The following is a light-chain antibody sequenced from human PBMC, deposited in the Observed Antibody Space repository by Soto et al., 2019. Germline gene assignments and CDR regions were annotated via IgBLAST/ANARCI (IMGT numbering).Light chain of an antibody. V-gene: IGLV2-23*01. J-gene: IGLJ1*01. CDR3: CSYAGTSTYV. Sequence: QSALTQPASVSGSPGQSITISCTGTSSDVGTYSLVSWYQQHPGRAPKLMIYEDNKRPSGVSNRFSGSKSGNTASVTVPGLQAEDAVHYYTCSYAGTSTYVFGIGPKVNVL. CDR1: SSDVGTYSL. CDR2: EDN.